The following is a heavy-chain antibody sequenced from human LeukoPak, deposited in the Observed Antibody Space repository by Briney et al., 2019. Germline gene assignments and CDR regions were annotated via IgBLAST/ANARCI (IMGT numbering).Heavy chain of an antibody. D-gene: IGHD5-12*01. Sequence: SETLSLTCTSSGGSISSYYWSWIRQPPGKGLEWIGYIYYSGSTNYNPSLKSRVTISVDTSKNQFSLKLSSVTAADTAVYYCARSGYSGYDFYWYFDLWGRGTLVTVSS. CDR3: ARSGYSGYDFYWYFDL. CDR2: IYYSGST. CDR1: GGSISSYY. V-gene: IGHV4-59*01. J-gene: IGHJ2*01.